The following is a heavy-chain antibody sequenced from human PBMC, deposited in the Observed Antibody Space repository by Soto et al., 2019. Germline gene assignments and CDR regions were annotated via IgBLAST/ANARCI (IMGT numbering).Heavy chain of an antibody. CDR3: AKEGRRGDQGYFHYYMDV. Sequence: GASVKVSCKASGYTFSTYDISWVRQAPGQGLEWMGWISGHNGNTNYAQKFQGRVTLTTDTSASTAYMELRSLTSDDTAVYYCAKEGRRGDQGYFHYYMDVWGKGTTVTVSS. D-gene: IGHD4-17*01. CDR2: ISGHNGNT. V-gene: IGHV1-18*01. J-gene: IGHJ6*03. CDR1: GYTFSTYD.